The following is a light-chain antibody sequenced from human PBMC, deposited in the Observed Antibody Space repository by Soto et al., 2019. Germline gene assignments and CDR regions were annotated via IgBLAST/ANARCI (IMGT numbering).Light chain of an antibody. CDR2: GAS. V-gene: IGKV3-20*01. Sequence: EIVLTQFPDTLSLSPGERATLSCRASQSVSSSSLAWYQQKRGQAPRLLIHGASSRATGIPDRFSVSGSGTDFTLTISRLQPEDFEVYYCQQYGRSPRTFGQGTKV. CDR1: QSVSSSS. J-gene: IGKJ1*01. CDR3: QQYGRSPRT.